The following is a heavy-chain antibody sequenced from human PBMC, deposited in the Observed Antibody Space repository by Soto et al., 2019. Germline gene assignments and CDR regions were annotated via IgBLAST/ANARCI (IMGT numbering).Heavy chain of an antibody. J-gene: IGHJ4*02. Sequence: DVQLLESGGGRVQPGGSLRLSCAASGFTFYRYDMFWVRQTPRRGLEWVSFISGSGGRTEYGDVVRGRFTVSRDNAENTLSLQMNRLAVEDTAVYYCVRRGYETGWYLDQWGQGIVVAVSS. CDR2: ISGSGGRT. D-gene: IGHD3-3*01. CDR3: VRRGYETGWYLDQ. V-gene: IGHV3-23*02. CDR1: GFTFYRYD.